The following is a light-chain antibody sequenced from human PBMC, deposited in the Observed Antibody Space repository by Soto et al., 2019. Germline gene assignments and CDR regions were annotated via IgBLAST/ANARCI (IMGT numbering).Light chain of an antibody. CDR2: DNN. J-gene: IGLJ2*01. CDR1: SYNIGNNF. V-gene: IGLV1-51*01. Sequence: QSVLTQPPSVSAAPGQKVTISCSGSSYNIGNNFVSWYQQFPGTAPKLLIYDNNKRPSGIPDRFSASKSGTSGTLGITGLQTGDEADYFCGAWDNSLRSVVFGGGTKVTVL. CDR3: GAWDNSLRSVV.